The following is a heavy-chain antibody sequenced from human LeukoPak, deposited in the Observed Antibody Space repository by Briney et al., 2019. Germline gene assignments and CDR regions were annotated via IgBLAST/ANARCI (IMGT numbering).Heavy chain of an antibody. Sequence: GGSLRLSCTASGFTFGDYAMTWVRQAPGKGLEWVSGISPSGSISYYADSVKGRFTISRDNSKNTVSLQMNSLRAEDTALYYCARDLDWGAFDAWGQGTLVTVSS. CDR1: GFTFGDYA. J-gene: IGHJ5*02. V-gene: IGHV3-23*01. D-gene: IGHD3-9*01. CDR2: ISPSGSIS. CDR3: ARDLDWGAFDA.